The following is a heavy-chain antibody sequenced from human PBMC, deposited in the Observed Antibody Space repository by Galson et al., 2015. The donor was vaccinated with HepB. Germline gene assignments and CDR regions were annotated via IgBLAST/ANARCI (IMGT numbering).Heavy chain of an antibody. D-gene: IGHD4-17*01. J-gene: IGHJ6*02. CDR1: GFTFSDYY. Sequence: SLRLSCAASGFTFSDYYMSWIRQAPGKGLEWVSYISSRGSTIYYADSVKGRFTISRDNAKNSLFLQMNSLRAEDTALYYCARDQGLRGVSYYGTDVWGQGTTVTVPS. CDR3: ARDQGLRGVSYYGTDV. CDR2: ISSRGSTI. V-gene: IGHV3-11*01.